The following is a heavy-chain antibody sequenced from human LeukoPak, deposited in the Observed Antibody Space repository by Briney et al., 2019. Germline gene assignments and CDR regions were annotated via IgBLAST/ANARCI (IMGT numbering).Heavy chain of an antibody. CDR1: GFTFTNFA. Sequence: GGSLRLSCAASGFTFTNFAMGCVRQPPGKVLEWVAAISKDRRNKHYTDSVKSRFTISRHISKNTLYLQVNSLRAEDRAVYYCAEVQSGYRYSSSDPAFDYWAKGTLVTVSS. CDR3: AEVQSGYRYSSSDPAFDY. V-gene: IGHV3-30*18. CDR2: ISKDRRNK. D-gene: IGHD6-6*01. J-gene: IGHJ4*02.